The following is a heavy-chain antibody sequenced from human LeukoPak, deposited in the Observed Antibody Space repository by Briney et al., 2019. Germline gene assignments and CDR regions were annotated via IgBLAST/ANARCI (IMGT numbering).Heavy chain of an antibody. V-gene: IGHV3-53*01. Sequence: GGSLRLSCAASGFTVSSNYMNLVRQAPGKGLEWVSVIYGGGSTYYADSVKGRFTISRDTSKNTLYLHMNSLRAEDTAVYYYARAALQEAFDIWGQGTMVTVSS. CDR1: GFTVSSNY. J-gene: IGHJ3*02. D-gene: IGHD2-15*01. CDR3: ARAALQEAFDI. CDR2: IYGGGST.